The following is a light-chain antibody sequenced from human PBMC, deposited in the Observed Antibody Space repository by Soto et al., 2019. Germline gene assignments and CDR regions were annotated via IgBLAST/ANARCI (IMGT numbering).Light chain of an antibody. J-gene: IGLJ1*01. Sequence: QSALTQPASVSGSPGQSITISCTGTSSDVGGYNYVSWYQQQSGKAPKLMIHEVSNRPSGVSNRFSGSKSGNTASLTISGLQAEDEAHYYCSLYTSSRAYVFGTGTKVTVL. CDR2: EVS. CDR1: SSDVGGYNY. V-gene: IGLV2-14*01. CDR3: SLYTSSRAYV.